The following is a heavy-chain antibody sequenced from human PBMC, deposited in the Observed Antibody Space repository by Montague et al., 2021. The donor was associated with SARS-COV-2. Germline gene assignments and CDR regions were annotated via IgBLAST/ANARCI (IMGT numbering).Heavy chain of an antibody. Sequence: PALVKPTQTLTLTCTFSGFSLSTSGVGVGWIRQPPGKALEWLALIYWDADKRYSPSLKSRLTITKDTSKNQVVLTMTNMDPVDTATDYCAHRRGLLLSDAFDIWGQGTMVTVSS. CDR1: GFSLSTSGVG. J-gene: IGHJ3*02. D-gene: IGHD1-26*01. CDR3: AHRRGLLLSDAFDI. V-gene: IGHV2-5*02. CDR2: IYWDADK.